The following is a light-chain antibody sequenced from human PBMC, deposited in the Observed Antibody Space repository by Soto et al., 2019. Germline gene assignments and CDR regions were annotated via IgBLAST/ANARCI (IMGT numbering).Light chain of an antibody. J-gene: IGKJ4*01. V-gene: IGKV1-27*01. CDR3: QNYYSAPVT. Sequence: DIQMTQYPSSLSASVGDRVTITCRASQGISDHLAWYQQKPGKVPHLLIFAASTLRSGVPSRFSGSGSGADFTLTISSLQPEDVATYYCQNYYSAPVTFGGGTKVDI. CDR1: QGISDH. CDR2: AAS.